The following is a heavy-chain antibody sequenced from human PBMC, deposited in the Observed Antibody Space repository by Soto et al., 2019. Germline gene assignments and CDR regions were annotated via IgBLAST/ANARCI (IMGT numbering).Heavy chain of an antibody. CDR3: ARGQMRGIAARGRGGNWFDP. D-gene: IGHD6-6*01. V-gene: IGHV3-30-3*01. Sequence: QVQLVESGGGVVQPGRSLRLSCAASGFTFSSYAMHWVRQAPGKGLEWVAVISYDGSNKYYADSVKGRFTISRDNSKNTLYLQMNSLRAEDTAVYYCARGQMRGIAARGRGGNWFDPWGQGTLVTVSS. J-gene: IGHJ5*02. CDR2: ISYDGSNK. CDR1: GFTFSSYA.